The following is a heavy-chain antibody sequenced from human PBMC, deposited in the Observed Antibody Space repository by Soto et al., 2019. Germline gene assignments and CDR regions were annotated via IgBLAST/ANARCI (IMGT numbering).Heavy chain of an antibody. CDR2: IGNRGTGI. J-gene: IGHJ5*02. CDR1: GFTFDDYY. Sequence: QVQLVESGGSLVKPGGSLRLSCAASGFTFDDYYMTWIRQAPGKGLEWVSFIGNRGTGIYYADSVKGRFTIFRDNAKNSLYLQMNSPRAEDTAMYYCARDLRAVGMASRFDPWGQGTLVTVSS. D-gene: IGHD6-13*01. CDR3: ARDLRAVGMASRFDP. V-gene: IGHV3-11*01.